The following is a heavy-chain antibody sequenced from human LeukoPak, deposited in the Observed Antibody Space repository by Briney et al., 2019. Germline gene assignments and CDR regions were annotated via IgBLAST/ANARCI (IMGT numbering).Heavy chain of an antibody. CDR3: ARHRPQYCGGDCEFDY. V-gene: IGHV5-51*01. CDR1: GYSFTSYW. J-gene: IGHJ4*02. D-gene: IGHD2-21*02. Sequence: GESLKISCKGSGYSFTSYWIGWVRQMPGKGLERMGIIYPGDSDTRYSPSFQGQVTISADKSISTAYLQWSSLKASDTATYYCARHRPQYCGGDCEFDYWGQGTLVTVSS. CDR2: IYPGDSDT.